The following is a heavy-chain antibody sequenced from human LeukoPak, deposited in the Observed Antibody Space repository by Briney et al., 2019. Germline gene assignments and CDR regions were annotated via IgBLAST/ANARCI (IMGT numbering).Heavy chain of an antibody. CDR1: GFIFSNYA. CDR2: ISYDGSNK. J-gene: IGHJ4*02. Sequence: GGSLRLSCAASGFIFSNYAMHWVRQAPGKGLEWVAVISYDGSNKYYADSVKGRFTISRDNSKNTLSLQMNSLRAEDTAVYYCARSYYDILTGYGEVDYWGQGTLVTVSS. CDR3: ARSYYDILTGYGEVDY. V-gene: IGHV3-30*04. D-gene: IGHD3-9*01.